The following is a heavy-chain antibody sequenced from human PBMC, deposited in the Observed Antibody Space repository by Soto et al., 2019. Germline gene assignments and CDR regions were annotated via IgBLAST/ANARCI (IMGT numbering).Heavy chain of an antibody. CDR2: IIPIFGTA. D-gene: IGHD3-10*01. V-gene: IGHV1-69*01. J-gene: IGHJ6*01. Sequence: QVQLVQSGAEVKKPGSSVKVSCKASGGTFSSYAISWVRQAPGQGLEWMGGIIPIFGTANYAQKFQGRVTITADEATSTAYMELSSLRSEDTAVYYCASASSPMVRGVIITGVVTASLWYYCMDVWGQGTTFTVSS. CDR3: ASASSPMVRGVIITGVVTASLWYYCMDV. CDR1: GGTFSSYA.